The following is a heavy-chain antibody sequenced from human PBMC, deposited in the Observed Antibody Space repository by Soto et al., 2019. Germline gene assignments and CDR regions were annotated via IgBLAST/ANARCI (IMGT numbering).Heavy chain of an antibody. Sequence: PGGSLRLSCAVSGFTFRNYGMHWVRQAPGKGLEWVSDIIDSGASTYYADAVKGRFTISRDNSKSTLFLQMNSLRAEDTAVYYCGKGRSYYYYYGVDVWGQGTTVTVSS. J-gene: IGHJ6*02. V-gene: IGHV3-23*01. CDR1: GFTFRNYG. D-gene: IGHD1-26*01. CDR3: GKGRSYYYYYGVDV. CDR2: IIDSGAST.